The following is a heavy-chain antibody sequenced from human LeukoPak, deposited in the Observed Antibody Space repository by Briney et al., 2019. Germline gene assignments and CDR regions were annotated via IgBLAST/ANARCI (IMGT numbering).Heavy chain of an antibody. J-gene: IGHJ6*02. CDR3: AKAGVADRYYYYGIDV. V-gene: IGHV3-30*04. CDR2: ISYDGSNK. Sequence: GGSLRLSCAASGFTFSSYAMHWVRQAPGKGLEWVAVISYDGSNKDYADPVKGRFTISRDNSKNTVYLQMNSLRTEDTAVYYCAKAGVADRYYYYGIDVWGQGTTVTVSS. CDR1: GFTFSSYA. D-gene: IGHD6-19*01.